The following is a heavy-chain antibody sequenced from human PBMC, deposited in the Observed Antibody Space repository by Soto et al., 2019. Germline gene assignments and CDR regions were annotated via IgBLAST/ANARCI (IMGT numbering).Heavy chain of an antibody. Sequence: QVQLVQSGAEVKKPGASVKVSCKASGYTFVAFDIAWVRQASGQGLEWVGWVNPDTGDTAYKREYQGILSMTRDTSINTVYMELSSLTPDDTAMYFCVRQGGGASTPGDDYWGQGTLVTVSP. CDR3: VRQGGGASTPGDDY. CDR2: VNPDTGDT. D-gene: IGHD2-15*01. CDR1: GYTFVAFD. J-gene: IGHJ4*02. V-gene: IGHV1-8*01.